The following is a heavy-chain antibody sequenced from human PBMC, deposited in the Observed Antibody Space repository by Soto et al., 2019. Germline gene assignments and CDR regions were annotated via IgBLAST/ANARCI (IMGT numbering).Heavy chain of an antibody. CDR3: PSTPPQRGIYYSSYGMDV. Sequence: GGSLRLSCAASGFTFSNAWMNWVRQAPGKGLEWVGRIKSKTDGGTTDYAAPVKGRFTISRDDSKNTLYLQMNSLKTEDTAVYYFPSTPPQRGIYYSSYGMDVWGKGTTVTVSS. D-gene: IGHD3-16*01. V-gene: IGHV3-15*07. CDR1: GFTFSNAW. CDR2: IKSKTDGGTT. J-gene: IGHJ6*04.